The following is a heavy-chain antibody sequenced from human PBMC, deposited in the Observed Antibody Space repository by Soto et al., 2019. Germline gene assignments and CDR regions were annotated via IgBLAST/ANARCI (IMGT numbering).Heavy chain of an antibody. CDR3: AAGEASSRNLAPYYLDF. J-gene: IGHJ4*02. V-gene: IGHV4-59*01. CDR2: IHYSGTT. D-gene: IGHD6-13*01. CDR1: GGSMRNYF. Sequence: PSETLSLTCTVSGGSMRNYFWTWIRQPPGKGLEWIGCIHYSGTTSFFPSYNPPLRSRVTISEDTSKNQFSLKLLSVTTADTAVYFCAAGEASSRNLAPYYLDFWGQGTLVTVSS.